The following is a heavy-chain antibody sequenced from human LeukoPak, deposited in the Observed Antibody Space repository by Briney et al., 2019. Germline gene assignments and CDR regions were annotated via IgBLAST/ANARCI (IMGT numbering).Heavy chain of an antibody. J-gene: IGHJ4*02. CDR2: INSDGSST. D-gene: IGHD3-3*01. Sequence: GGSLRLSCAASGFTFSSYWMHWVRQAPGKGLVWVSRINSDGSSTSYADSVKGRFTISRDNAKNTLYLQMNSLRAEDTAVYYCARGLNGDFWSGYYTGTFDYWGQGTLVTVSS. V-gene: IGHV3-74*01. CDR1: GFTFSSYW. CDR3: ARGLNGDFWSGYYTGTFDY.